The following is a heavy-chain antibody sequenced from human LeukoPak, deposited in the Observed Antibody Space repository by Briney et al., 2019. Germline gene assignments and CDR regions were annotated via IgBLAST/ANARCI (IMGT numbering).Heavy chain of an antibody. V-gene: IGHV7-4-1*02. D-gene: IGHD2-15*01. CDR3: ARGGVVVAAKYWAARQYYFDY. Sequence: GASVKVSCKASGYTFTSYAMNWVRQAPGQGLEWMGWINTNTGNPTYAQGFTGRFVFSLDTSVSTAYLQISSLKAEDTAVYYCARGGVVVAAKYWAARQYYFDYWGQGTLVTVSS. J-gene: IGHJ4*02. CDR1: GYTFTSYA. CDR2: INTNTGNP.